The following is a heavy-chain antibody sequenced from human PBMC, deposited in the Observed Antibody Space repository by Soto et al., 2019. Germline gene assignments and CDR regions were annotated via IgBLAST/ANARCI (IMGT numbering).Heavy chain of an antibody. V-gene: IGHV1-69*08. CDR1: GGSFSYDT. D-gene: IGHD6-13*01. CDR2: IIPFIGTG. Sequence: QVLLVQSGAEVKKPGSSVKVSCKATGGSFSYDTINWVRQVPGQGLEWMGRIIPFIGTGNYAQKFQGRVTITADRSTSTAYMELSSLTSEDTAVYYCARAGSWTDPFDYWGQGTLVTVSS. CDR3: ARAGSWTDPFDY. J-gene: IGHJ4*02.